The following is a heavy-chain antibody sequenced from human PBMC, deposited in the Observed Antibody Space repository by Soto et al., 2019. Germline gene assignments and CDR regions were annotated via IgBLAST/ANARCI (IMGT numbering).Heavy chain of an antibody. V-gene: IGHV3-48*02. J-gene: IGHJ4*02. CDR1: GFTFSSYN. CDR3: ARGDSSVHLFDY. CDR2: ISSGGSVI. D-gene: IGHD3-22*01. Sequence: GVSLRLACAASGFTFSSYNMNWVRQAPGQGLEWVSYISSGGSVIYYADSVRGRFTISRDDAKNSLYVQMDSLRDEDTAAYYCARGDSSVHLFDYWGQGTLVTVSS.